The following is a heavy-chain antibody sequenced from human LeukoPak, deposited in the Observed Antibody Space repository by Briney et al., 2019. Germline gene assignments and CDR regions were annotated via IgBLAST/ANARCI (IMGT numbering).Heavy chain of an antibody. D-gene: IGHD5-12*01. Sequence: QPGGSLRLSCAASGFTFSSYAMSWVRQAPGKGLEWVSAISGSGGSTYYADSVKGRFTISRDNSKNTLYLQMNSLRAEDTAVYHCAKGTTESGYAPADYWGQGTLVTVSS. J-gene: IGHJ4*02. CDR3: AKGTTESGYAPADY. CDR2: ISGSGGST. CDR1: GFTFSSYA. V-gene: IGHV3-23*01.